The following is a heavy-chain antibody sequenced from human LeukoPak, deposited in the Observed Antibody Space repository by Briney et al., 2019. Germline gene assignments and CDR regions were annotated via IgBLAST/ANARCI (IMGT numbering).Heavy chain of an antibody. J-gene: IGHJ6*03. D-gene: IGHD3-22*01. CDR3: ARDPTPVYYDSSGYYYGSYYYYYYMDV. CDR1: GYTFTTYA. Sequence: ASVKVSCKASGYTFTTYAMNWVRQAPGQGLEWMGWINTNTGNPTYAQGFTGRFVFSLDTSVSTAYLKISSLKAEDTAVYYCARDPTPVYYDSSGYYYGSYYYYYYMDVWGKGTTVTVSS. V-gene: IGHV7-4-1*02. CDR2: INTNTGNP.